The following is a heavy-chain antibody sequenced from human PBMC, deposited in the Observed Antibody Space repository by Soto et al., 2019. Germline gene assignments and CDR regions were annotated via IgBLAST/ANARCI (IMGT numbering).Heavy chain of an antibody. Sequence: PSETLSLTCTVSGGSISSSSYYWGWIRQPPGKGLEWIGSIYYSGSTYYNPSLKSRVTISVDTSKNQFSLKLSSVTAADTAVYYCASSIVVVTAAIPYYYYGMDVWGQGTKVTVYS. CDR2: IYYSGST. V-gene: IGHV4-39*01. D-gene: IGHD2-2*02. J-gene: IGHJ6*02. CDR3: ASSIVVVTAAIPYYYYGMDV. CDR1: GGSISSSSYY.